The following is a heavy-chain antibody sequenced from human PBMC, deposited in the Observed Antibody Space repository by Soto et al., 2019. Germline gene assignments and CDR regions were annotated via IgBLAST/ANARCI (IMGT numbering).Heavy chain of an antibody. J-gene: IGHJ6*02. V-gene: IGHV1-8*01. CDR3: ARGNPFNYAGFDV. CDR1: GYTFSDFY. Sequence: ASVKVSCKASGYTFSDFYINLLRQASGQGPEWMGWMNAKSGDTFFAQRFQGKFNMTWDTSLSTAYMEVGSLTSDDTAMYYCARGNPFNYAGFDVWGQGTTVTVSS. CDR2: MNAKSGDT. D-gene: IGHD3-16*01.